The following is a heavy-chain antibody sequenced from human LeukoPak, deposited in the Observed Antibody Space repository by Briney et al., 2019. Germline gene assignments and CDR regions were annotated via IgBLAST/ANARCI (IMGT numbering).Heavy chain of an antibody. D-gene: IGHD5-24*01. Sequence: GGSLGLSCAASGFTFSASSMHWVRQAPGKGLEWVALISDDGSNESFADSVKGRFTISRDNSKNMLYLQVNSLRADDTAVYYCARGLLATIVGMIYWGQGTLVTVSS. CDR2: ISDDGSNE. CDR1: GFTFSASS. CDR3: ARGLLATIVGMIY. V-gene: IGHV3-30*04. J-gene: IGHJ4*02.